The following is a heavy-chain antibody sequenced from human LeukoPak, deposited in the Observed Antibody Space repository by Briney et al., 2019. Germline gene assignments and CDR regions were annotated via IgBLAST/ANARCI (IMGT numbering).Heavy chain of an antibody. V-gene: IGHV4-39*01. CDR3: ARQKGSSSWRRFDY. D-gene: IGHD6-13*01. CDR2: INHSGST. J-gene: IGHJ4*02. CDR1: GGSISSSSYY. Sequence: SETLSLTCTVSGGSISSSSYYWGWIRQPPGKGLEWIGEINHSGSTNFNPSLKSRVTISVDTSKNQFSLKLSSVTAADTAVYYCARQKGSSSWRRFDYWGQGTLVTVSS.